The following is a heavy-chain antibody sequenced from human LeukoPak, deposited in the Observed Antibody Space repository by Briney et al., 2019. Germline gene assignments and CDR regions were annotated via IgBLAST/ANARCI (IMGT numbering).Heavy chain of an antibody. D-gene: IGHD3-10*01. CDR3: ARGGRFVVRRFHWYFDL. V-gene: IGHV4-34*01. Sequence: PSETLSLTCAVYGGSFSGYYWSWIRQPPGKGLEWIGEINHSGSTNYNPSLKGRVTISVDTSKNQFSLKLSSVTAADTAVYYCARGGRFVVRRFHWYFDLWGRGTLVTVSS. CDR2: INHSGST. J-gene: IGHJ2*01. CDR1: GGSFSGYY.